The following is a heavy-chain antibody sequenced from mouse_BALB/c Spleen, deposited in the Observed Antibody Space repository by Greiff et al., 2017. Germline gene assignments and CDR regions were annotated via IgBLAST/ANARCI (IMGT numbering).Heavy chain of an antibody. J-gene: IGHJ2*01. CDR1: GFTFSSFG. CDR2: ISSGSSTI. V-gene: IGHV5-17*02. D-gene: IGHD2-4*01. CDR3: ASGYDYDGGYYFDY. Sequence: EVKLQESGGGLVQPGGSRKLSCAASGFTFSSFGMHWVRQAPEKGLEWVAYISSGSSTIYYADTVKGRFTISRDNPKNTLFLQMTSLRSEDTAMYYCASGYDYDGGYYFDYWGQGTTLTVSS.